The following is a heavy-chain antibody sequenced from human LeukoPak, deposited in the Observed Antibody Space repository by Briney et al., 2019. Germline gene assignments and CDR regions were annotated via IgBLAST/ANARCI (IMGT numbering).Heavy chain of an antibody. D-gene: IGHD3-10*01. CDR1: GFSFSNYA. J-gene: IGHJ4*02. CDR2: IGSGGST. V-gene: IGHV3-23*01. CDR3: ATGPMGRGVSYSFDC. Sequence: GGSLILSCAGSGFSFSNYAMSWVRQAPGKGLEWVSVIGSGGSTYYSDSVKGRFTISRDNSKNTLYLQMNSLRAEDTAVYYCATGPMGRGVSYSFDCWGQGTLVTVSS.